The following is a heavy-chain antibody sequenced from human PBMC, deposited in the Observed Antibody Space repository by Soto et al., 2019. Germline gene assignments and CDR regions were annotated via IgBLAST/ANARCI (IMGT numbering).Heavy chain of an antibody. CDR2: ISYDGSNK. D-gene: IGHD6-13*01. V-gene: IGHV3-30-3*01. Sequence: QVQLVESGGGVVQPGRSLRLSCAASGFTFSSYAMHWVRQAPGKGLEWVAVISYDGSNKYYADSVKGRFTISRDNSKNTLYLQMNSLRAEDTAVYYCARDQGARHSSSWYGFWTGGPWDYGMDVWGQGTTVTVSS. CDR1: GFTFSSYA. CDR3: ARDQGARHSSSWYGFWTGGPWDYGMDV. J-gene: IGHJ6*02.